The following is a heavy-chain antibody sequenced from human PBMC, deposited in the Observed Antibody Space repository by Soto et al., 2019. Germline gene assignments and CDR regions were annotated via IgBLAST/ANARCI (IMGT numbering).Heavy chain of an antibody. CDR3: ARDGGQLLVQGCDP. CDR2: ISAYNGNT. J-gene: IGHJ5*02. CDR1: GYTFTSYG. Sequence: QVQLVQSGAEVKKPGASVKVSCKASGYTFTSYGISWVRQAPGQGLEWMGWISAYNGNTNYAQKLQGRVTITTDSSSSTAYRELRSLRADDTAVYYCARDGGQLLVQGCDPWGQGTLVIFSS. D-gene: IGHD6-13*01. V-gene: IGHV1-18*01.